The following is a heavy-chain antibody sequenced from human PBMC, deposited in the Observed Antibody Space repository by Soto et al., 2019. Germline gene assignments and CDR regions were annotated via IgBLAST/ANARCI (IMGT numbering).Heavy chain of an antibody. Sequence: ASVKVSFKASGYTFTSYDINWVRQATGQGLEWMGWMNPNSGNTGYAQKFQGRVTMTRNTSISTAYMELSSLRSEDTAVYYCARFYLVPAAMPDYYYGLDVWGQGTTVTVSS. CDR3: ARFYLVPAAMPDYYYGLDV. CDR1: GYTFTSYD. D-gene: IGHD2-2*01. V-gene: IGHV1-8*01. CDR2: MNPNSGNT. J-gene: IGHJ6*02.